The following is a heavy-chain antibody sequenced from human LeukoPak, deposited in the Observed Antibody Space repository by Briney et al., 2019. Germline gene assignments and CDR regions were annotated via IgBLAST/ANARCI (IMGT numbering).Heavy chain of an antibody. V-gene: IGHV3-30-3*01. CDR3: ARAEVLLWFGEVSMEPINDAFAN. CDR2: ISYDGFNK. CDR1: GFTFSNYA. Sequence: GGSLRLSCAASGFTFSNYAMHWVRQAPGQGLEWVAVISYDGFNKYYSDSVKGRFTISRDNSKNTLYLQMNSLRGEDTAVYYCARAEVLLWFGEVSMEPINDAFANWGQGTMVAVSS. J-gene: IGHJ3*02. D-gene: IGHD3-10*01.